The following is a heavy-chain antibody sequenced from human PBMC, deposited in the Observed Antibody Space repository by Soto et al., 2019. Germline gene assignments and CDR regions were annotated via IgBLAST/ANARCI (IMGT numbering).Heavy chain of an antibody. J-gene: IGHJ4*02. CDR3: ARDLRVGAEASLDF. V-gene: IGHV4-4*07. Sequence: QVQLQESGPGLVKPAETLSLTCTVSGGSISGHYWSWIRQPAGKGLEWIGRIYSSGTTKYNPALKSRVTRSIDTSKNPCSLRLNSVTAADTAVYYCARDLRVGAEASLDFGGQGTLVSGSS. D-gene: IGHD2-15*01. CDR1: GGSISGHY. CDR2: IYSSGTT.